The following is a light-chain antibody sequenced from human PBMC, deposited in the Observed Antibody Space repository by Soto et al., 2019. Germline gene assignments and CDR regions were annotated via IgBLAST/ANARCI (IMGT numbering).Light chain of an antibody. CDR2: DAS. J-gene: IGKJ1*01. CDR3: QQRSNWPPT. V-gene: IGKV3-11*01. CDR1: QNIRSY. Sequence: EIVLTQSPATLSLSPGERATLSCRASQNIRSYLAWYQQKPGQAPRLLIYDASNRATCFPARFSGSGSGTDVTLTISSLEPEDFAVYYWQQRSNWPPTFGQGTQVEIK.